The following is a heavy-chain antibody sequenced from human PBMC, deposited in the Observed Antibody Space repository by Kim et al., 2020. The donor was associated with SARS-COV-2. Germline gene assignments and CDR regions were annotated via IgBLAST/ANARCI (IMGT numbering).Heavy chain of an antibody. CDR2: ISYDGSNK. CDR1: GFTFSSYA. Sequence: GGSLRLSCAASGFTFSSYAMHWVRQAPGKGLEWVAVISYDGSNKYYADSVKGRFTISRDNSKNTLYLQMNSLRAEDTAVYYCAREYSSSYGYYYYGMDVWGQGTTVTVSS. D-gene: IGHD6-6*01. J-gene: IGHJ6*02. V-gene: IGHV3-30-3*01. CDR3: AREYSSSYGYYYYGMDV.